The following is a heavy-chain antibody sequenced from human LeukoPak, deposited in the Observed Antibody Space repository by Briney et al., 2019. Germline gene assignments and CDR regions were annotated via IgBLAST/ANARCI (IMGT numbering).Heavy chain of an antibody. J-gene: IGHJ4*02. Sequence: ASVKVSCKASGYTFTGYYMHWVRQAPGQGLEWMGWINPNSGGTNYAQEFQGRVTMTRDTSISTAYMELSRLRSDDTAVYYCARVMGSPTGTTDYWGQGTLVTVSS. CDR1: GYTFTGYY. CDR3: ARVMGSPTGTTDY. CDR2: INPNSGGT. D-gene: IGHD1-7*01. V-gene: IGHV1-2*02.